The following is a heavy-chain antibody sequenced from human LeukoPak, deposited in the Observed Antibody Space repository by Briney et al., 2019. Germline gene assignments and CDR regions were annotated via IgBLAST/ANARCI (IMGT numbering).Heavy chain of an antibody. V-gene: IGHV3-43*02. D-gene: IGHD5-24*01. Sequence: GGSLRLSCAASGFTFDDYAMHWVRQAPGKGLEWVSLISGDGGSTYYADSVKGLFTISRDNSKTSLYLQMNSLRTEDTALYYCAKEGGRWLQLDYFDYWGQGTLVTVSS. CDR3: AKEGGRWLQLDYFDY. CDR1: GFTFDDYA. J-gene: IGHJ4*02. CDR2: ISGDGGST.